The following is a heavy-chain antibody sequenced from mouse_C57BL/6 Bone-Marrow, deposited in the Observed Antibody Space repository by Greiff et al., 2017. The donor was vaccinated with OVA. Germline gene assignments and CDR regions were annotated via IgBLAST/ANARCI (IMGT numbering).Heavy chain of an antibody. V-gene: IGHV1-69*01. Sequence: QVQLKQPGAELVMPGASVKLSCKASGYTFTSYWMHWVKQRPGQGLEWIGEIDPSDSYTNYNQKFKGKSTLTVDKSSSTAYMQLSSLTSEDSAVYYCARCYYDYDEAWFAYWGQGTLVTVSA. J-gene: IGHJ3*01. D-gene: IGHD2-4*01. CDR1: GYTFTSYW. CDR3: ARCYYDYDEAWFAY. CDR2: IDPSDSYT.